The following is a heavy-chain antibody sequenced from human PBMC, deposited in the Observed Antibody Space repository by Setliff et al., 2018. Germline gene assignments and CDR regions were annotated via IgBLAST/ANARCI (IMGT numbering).Heavy chain of an antibody. D-gene: IGHD5-18*01. Sequence: SVKVSCKASGGTFSSYAISWVRQAPGQGLEWMGGIIPILGIANYAQKFQGRVTIIADKSTSTAYMELSSLRSEDTAVYYCARTTTPSWIQLWFDYWGQGTLVTVSS. CDR2: IIPILGIA. V-gene: IGHV1-69*10. J-gene: IGHJ4*02. CDR1: GGTFSSYA. CDR3: ARTTTPSWIQLWFDY.